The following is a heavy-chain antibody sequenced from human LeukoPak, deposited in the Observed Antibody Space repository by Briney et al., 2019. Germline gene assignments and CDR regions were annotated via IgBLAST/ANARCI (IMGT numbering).Heavy chain of an antibody. CDR3: ARQIYGSGKADY. Sequence: PSETLSLTCTVSGGSISSGSYYWGWIRQPPGKGLEWIGNIYYSGSTYYNPSLKSRVTIFVDASEDQFSLKLSSVTAADTAVYYCARQIYGSGKADYWGQGTLVTVS. CDR2: IYYSGST. CDR1: GGSISSGSYY. J-gene: IGHJ4*02. V-gene: IGHV4-39*01. D-gene: IGHD3-10*01.